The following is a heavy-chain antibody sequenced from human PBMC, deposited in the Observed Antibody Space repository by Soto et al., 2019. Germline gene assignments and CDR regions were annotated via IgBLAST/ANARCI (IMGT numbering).Heavy chain of an antibody. CDR3: ARAPSGYDSS. V-gene: IGHV1-69*13. J-gene: IGHJ5*02. CDR1: GYTFTSYA. D-gene: IGHD5-12*01. Sequence: SVKVSCKASGYTFTSYAMHWVRQAPGQGLEWMGGIIPIFGTANYAQKFQGRVTITADESTSTAYMELSSLRSEDTAVYYCARAPSGYDSSWGQGTLVTVSS. CDR2: IIPIFGTA.